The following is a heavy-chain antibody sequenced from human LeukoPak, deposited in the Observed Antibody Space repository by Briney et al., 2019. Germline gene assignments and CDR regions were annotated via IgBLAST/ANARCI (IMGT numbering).Heavy chain of an antibody. CDR1: GFTFSSYA. CDR2: ISYDGSNK. V-gene: IGHV3-30-3*01. Sequence: GGSLRLSCEASGFTFSSYAMHWVRQAPGKGLEWVAVISYDGSNKYNVDSVKGRFTISRDNSKNTLYLQMNSLRGEDTAVYYCAKDREGTIADYFDYWGQGTLVTVSS. J-gene: IGHJ4*02. D-gene: IGHD1-7*01. CDR3: AKDREGTIADYFDY.